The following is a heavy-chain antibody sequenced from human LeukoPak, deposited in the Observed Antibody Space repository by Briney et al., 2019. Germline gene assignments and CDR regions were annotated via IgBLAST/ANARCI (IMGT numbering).Heavy chain of an antibody. CDR1: GLTFSDYY. CDR2: ISSSGSTI. Sequence: GGSLRLSCAASGLTFSDYYMSWIRQAPEKGLEWVSYISSSGSTIYYADSVKGRFSISRDNAKNYLYLQLNSLRAEDTAVYYCARDPRASFDYWGQGTLVTVSS. J-gene: IGHJ4*02. V-gene: IGHV3-11*01. CDR3: ARDPRASFDY.